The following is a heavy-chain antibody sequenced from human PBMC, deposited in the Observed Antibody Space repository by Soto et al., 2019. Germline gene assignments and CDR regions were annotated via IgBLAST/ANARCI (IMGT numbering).Heavy chain of an antibody. V-gene: IGHV4-39*01. Sequence: QLQLQESGPGLVKPAETLSLQCAVSGGSVSSGNYFWGWIRQPPGKGLEWIGNIYYNGDTFYTPSLKGRVTMAVVTAEDQFALTLTPVAGADTAVYYCARRLSYNWNQADAFDFWGQGTLGTFSS. D-gene: IGHD1-20*01. J-gene: IGHJ3*01. CDR2: IYYNGDT. CDR3: ARRLSYNWNQADAFDF. CDR1: GGSVSSGNYF.